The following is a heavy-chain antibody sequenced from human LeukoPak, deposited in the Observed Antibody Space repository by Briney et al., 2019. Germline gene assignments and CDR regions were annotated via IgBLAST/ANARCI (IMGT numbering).Heavy chain of an antibody. D-gene: IGHD6-19*01. J-gene: IGHJ4*02. CDR1: GGSMSPYH. Sequence: SETPSLTCTVSGGSMSPYHWGWTRQPPGKGLEWTGYIYYSGSTNYNPSLKSRVTISVDTSKNQFSLKLSSVTAADTAIYYCARAVSGRFDYWGQGTLVTVSS. CDR3: ARAVSGRFDY. CDR2: IYYSGST. V-gene: IGHV4-59*08.